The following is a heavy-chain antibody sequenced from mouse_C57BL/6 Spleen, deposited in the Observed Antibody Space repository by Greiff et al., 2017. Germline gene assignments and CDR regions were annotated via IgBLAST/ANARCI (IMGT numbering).Heavy chain of an antibody. CDR2: ISSGGSYT. V-gene: IGHV5-6*02. J-gene: IGHJ1*03. CDR3: ARDYYGSKNFDV. D-gene: IGHD1-1*01. Sequence: DVMLVESGGDLVKPGGSLKLSCAASGFTFSSYGMSWVRQTPDKRLEWVATISSGGSYTYYPDSVKGRFTISRDNAKNTLYLQMSSLKSEDTAMYYCARDYYGSKNFDVWGTGTTVTVSS. CDR1: GFTFSSYG.